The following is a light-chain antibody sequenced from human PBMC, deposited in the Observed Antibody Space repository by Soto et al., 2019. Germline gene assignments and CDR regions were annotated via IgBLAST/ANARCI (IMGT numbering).Light chain of an antibody. J-gene: IGKJ1*01. Sequence: EIVLTQSPATLSLSPGERATLSCRASHSVPKDYLAWYQQKPGQPPRLIIDDAVNRATGVPDRFIGSGSGPDFTLTISRLEPEDFAVYYCHQCAHSPLTFGQGTKVEIK. V-gene: IGKV3-20*01. CDR1: HSVPKDY. CDR2: DAV. CDR3: HQCAHSPLT.